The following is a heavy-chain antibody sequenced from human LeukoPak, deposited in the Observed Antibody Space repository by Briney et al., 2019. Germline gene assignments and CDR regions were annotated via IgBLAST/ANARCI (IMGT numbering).Heavy chain of an antibody. CDR2: ISSSSSTI. Sequence: GGSLRLSCAASGLSFSRYSMNWVRQAPGKGLEWVSYISSSSSTIYYADSVKGRFTISRDNAKNSLYLQMNSLRDEDTAVYYCASPQESGTTSFVGYWGQGTLVTVSS. J-gene: IGHJ4*02. V-gene: IGHV3-48*02. CDR1: GLSFSRYS. CDR3: ASPQESGTTSFVGY. D-gene: IGHD2/OR15-2a*01.